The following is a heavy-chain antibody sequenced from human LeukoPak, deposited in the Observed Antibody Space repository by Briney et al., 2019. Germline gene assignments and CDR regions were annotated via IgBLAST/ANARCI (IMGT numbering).Heavy chain of an antibody. J-gene: IGHJ4*02. CDR1: GYTFTSYA. CDR2: INAGNGNT. Sequence: ASVKVSCKASGYTFTSYAMHWVRQAPGQRLEWMGWINAGNGNTKYSQKFQGRVTITRDTSASTAYMELSGLRSEDTAVYYCASSTLHHFDYWGQGTLVTVSS. CDR3: ASSTLHHFDY. V-gene: IGHV1-3*01.